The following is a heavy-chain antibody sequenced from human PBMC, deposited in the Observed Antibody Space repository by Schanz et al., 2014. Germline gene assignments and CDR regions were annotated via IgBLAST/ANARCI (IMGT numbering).Heavy chain of an antibody. CDR3: ARAHGNHRYGKGLDQ. Sequence: QVQMVESGGGVVQPGRSLRLSCAASGFAFSVYGMHWVRQAPGKGPEWVAVIWSDGSTKYYADSVKGRFTISRDNSKNPPHLQKNHPGADDPAGYFRARAHGNHRYGKGLDQRGQGTQVTVSS. J-gene: IGHJ4*02. V-gene: IGHV3-33*01. CDR2: IWSDGSTK. CDR1: GFAFSVYG. D-gene: IGHD2-2*01.